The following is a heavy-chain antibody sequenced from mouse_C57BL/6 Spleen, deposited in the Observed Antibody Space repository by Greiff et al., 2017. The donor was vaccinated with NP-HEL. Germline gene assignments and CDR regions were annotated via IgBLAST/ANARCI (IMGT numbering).Heavy chain of an antibody. CDR2: ISSGSSTI. J-gene: IGHJ2*01. D-gene: IGHD1-1*01. CDR1: GFTFSDYG. Sequence: EVMLVESGGGLVKPGGSLKLSCAASGFTFSDYGMHWVRQAPEKGLEWVAYISSGSSTIYYADTVKGRFTISSDNAKNTLFLQMTSLRSEDTAMYYCARYYGSFYFDYWGQGTTLTVSS. V-gene: IGHV5-17*01. CDR3: ARYYGSFYFDY.